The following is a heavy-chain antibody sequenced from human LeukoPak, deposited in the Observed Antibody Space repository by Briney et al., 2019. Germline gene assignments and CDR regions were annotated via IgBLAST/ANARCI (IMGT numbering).Heavy chain of an antibody. J-gene: IGHJ4*02. D-gene: IGHD4-23*01. V-gene: IGHV3-53*01. CDR2: IYTGGNT. Sequence: GGSLRLSCAASGFTVSSNYMNWVRQAPGKGLEWVSLIYTGGNTFYADSVKGRFTISRDISKNTLYLQMNSLRAEDTAVYYCAKTRGAFDYWGQGTLVTVSS. CDR1: GFTVSSNY. CDR3: AKTRGAFDY.